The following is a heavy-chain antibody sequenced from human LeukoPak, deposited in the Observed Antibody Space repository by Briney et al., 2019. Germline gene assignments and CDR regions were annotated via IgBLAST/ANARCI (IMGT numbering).Heavy chain of an antibody. D-gene: IGHD6-19*01. CDR2: INHGGST. J-gene: IGHJ4*02. CDR3: ARARGYSSGSLTRFFDY. Sequence: SETLSLTCAVYGGSFSGYYWSWIRQPPGKGLEWIGEINHGGSTNYNPSLKSRVTISVDTSKNQFSLKLSSVTAADTAVYYCARARGYSSGSLTRFFDYWGQGTLVTAFS. V-gene: IGHV4-34*01. CDR1: GGSFSGYY.